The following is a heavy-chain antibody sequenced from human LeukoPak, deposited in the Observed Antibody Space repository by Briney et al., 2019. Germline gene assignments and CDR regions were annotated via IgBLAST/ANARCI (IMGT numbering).Heavy chain of an antibody. J-gene: IGHJ6*03. D-gene: IGHD2-2*01. V-gene: IGHV4-4*02. CDR1: GFTFSSYG. CDR2: INHSGST. Sequence: GSLRLSCAASGFTFSSYGMSWVRQAPGKGLEWIGEINHSGSTNYNPSLKSRVTMSVDTSKNQFSLKLSSVTAADTAVYYCAREWRVVVPAATEHWYYYYYYMDVWGKGTTVTISS. CDR3: AREWRVVVPAATEHWYYYYYYMDV.